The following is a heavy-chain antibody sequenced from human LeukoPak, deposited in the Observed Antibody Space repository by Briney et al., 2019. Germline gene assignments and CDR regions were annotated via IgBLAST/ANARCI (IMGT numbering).Heavy chain of an antibody. V-gene: IGHV4-39*07. J-gene: IGHJ5*02. CDR1: GDSIINSYF. CDR3: ARDPYSSSWKNWFVP. Sequence: SETLSLTCSVSGDSIINSYFWAWIRPPPGKGLEWIRSMYYKGSTYYNLSLKSQVTISVDTSKNHFSLKLNSVTAADTAVYYCARDPYSSSWKNWFVPWGQGILVTVSS. D-gene: IGHD6-13*01. CDR2: MYYKGST.